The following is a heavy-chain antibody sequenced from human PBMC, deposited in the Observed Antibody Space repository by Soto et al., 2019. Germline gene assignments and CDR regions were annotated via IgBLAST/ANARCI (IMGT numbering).Heavy chain of an antibody. CDR3: AKDLYGDFDY. D-gene: IGHD4-17*01. Sequence: GGSLRLSCAASGFTFSSYAMTWVRQAPGKGLEWVSTISGSSTTTYYADSVKGRFTISRDNSKSTLYLQMNSLRAEDTAVYYCAKDLYGDFDYWGQGTLVTVSS. V-gene: IGHV3-23*01. CDR1: GFTFSSYA. CDR2: ISGSSTTT. J-gene: IGHJ4*02.